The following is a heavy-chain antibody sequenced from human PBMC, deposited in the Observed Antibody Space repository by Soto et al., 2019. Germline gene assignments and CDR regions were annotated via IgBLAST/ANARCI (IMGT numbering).Heavy chain of an antibody. CDR3: ARGSTGYSSSWYRY. D-gene: IGHD6-13*01. V-gene: IGHV4-59*08. CDR2: IYNSGST. CDR1: GGSISSYY. J-gene: IGHJ4*02. Sequence: QVQLQESGPGLVKPSETLSLTCTVSGGSISSYYWSWIRQPPGKGLEWIGYIYNSGSTNYNPSLKRRVTISVDTSKTHSSLTLSAVTAADTAVYYWARGSTGYSSSWYRYWGQGTLVTVSS.